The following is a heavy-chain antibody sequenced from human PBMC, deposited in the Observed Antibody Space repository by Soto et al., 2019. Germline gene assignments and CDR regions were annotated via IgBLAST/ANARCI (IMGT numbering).Heavy chain of an antibody. D-gene: IGHD7-27*01. V-gene: IGHV4-30-4*01. Sequence: QVQLQESGPGLVEPSQTLSLTCSVSGASISSGDYYWTWIRQPPGKGLEWIGYIYSSGSTNYNPSLRSRVTMSKDTSKNQFSLNLSSVTVADTAAYYCARRVTGGGERFDPWGQGTLVTVSS. CDR1: GASISSGDYY. CDR2: IYSSGST. CDR3: ARRVTGGGERFDP. J-gene: IGHJ5*02.